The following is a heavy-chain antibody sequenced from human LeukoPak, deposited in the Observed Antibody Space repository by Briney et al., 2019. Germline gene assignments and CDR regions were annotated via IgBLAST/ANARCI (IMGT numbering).Heavy chain of an antibody. J-gene: IGHJ6*03. CDR2: IIPIFGTA. CDR3: ARTEDTAMGDYYYYYYMDV. Sequence: ASVKVSCKASGGTFSSYAISWVRQAPGQGLEWMGGIIPIFGTANYAQKFQGRVTITTDESTIPAYMELSSLRSEDTAVYYCARTEDTAMGDYYYYYYMDVWGKGTTVTVSS. CDR1: GGTFSSYA. V-gene: IGHV1-69*05. D-gene: IGHD5-18*01.